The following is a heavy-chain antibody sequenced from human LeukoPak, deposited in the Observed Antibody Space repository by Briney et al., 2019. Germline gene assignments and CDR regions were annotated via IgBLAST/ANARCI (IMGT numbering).Heavy chain of an antibody. Sequence: ASVKVSCKASGYTFTSYAMHWVRQVPGQRLEWMGWIHADSGNTKYSQKLQGRVTIARDTSASTIYMELSSLRFEDTAVYFCTIGLAGDWDAFDIWGLGTMVTVSS. V-gene: IGHV1-3*01. D-gene: IGHD3/OR15-3a*01. CDR1: GYTFTSYA. CDR3: TIGLAGDWDAFDI. CDR2: IHADSGNT. J-gene: IGHJ3*02.